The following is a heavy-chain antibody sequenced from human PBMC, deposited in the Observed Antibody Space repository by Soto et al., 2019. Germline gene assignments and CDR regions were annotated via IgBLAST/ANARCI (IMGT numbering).Heavy chain of an antibody. J-gene: IGHJ4*02. CDR3: ASDAYCSGGSCCDY. D-gene: IGHD2-15*01. CDR2: IIPILGIA. CDR1: GGTFSSYT. V-gene: IGHV1-69*02. Sequence: QVQLVQSGAEVKKPGSSVKVSCKASGGTFSSYTISCVRQAPGQWLEWMGRIIPILGIANYAQKFQGRVTITADKSTSTAYMELSSLRSEDTAVYYCASDAYCSGGSCCDYWGQGTLVTVSS.